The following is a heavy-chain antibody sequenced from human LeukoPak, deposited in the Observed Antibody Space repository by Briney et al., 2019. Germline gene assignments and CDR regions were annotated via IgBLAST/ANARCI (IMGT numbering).Heavy chain of an antibody. J-gene: IGHJ4*02. Sequence: GGSLRLSCAASGFSISGYALYWVRQAPGKGLECVSGISSDGAITFYADSMKGRFTISRDNSRNTLYLQMGGLTTEDMAIYYCARKYAGSFPFDFWGQGTLVTVSS. CDR2: ISSDGAIT. CDR1: GFSISGYA. D-gene: IGHD1-26*01. V-gene: IGHV3-64*02. CDR3: ARKYAGSFPFDF.